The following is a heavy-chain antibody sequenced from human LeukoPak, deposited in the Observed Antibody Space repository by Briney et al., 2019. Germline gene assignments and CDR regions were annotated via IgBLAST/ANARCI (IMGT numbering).Heavy chain of an antibody. V-gene: IGHV3-30*03. CDR2: ISHDGNNK. D-gene: IGHD3-22*01. CDR1: SFTFSTYG. CDR3: ARDKGSGFYYDTLDI. J-gene: IGHJ3*02. Sequence: GGSLRLSCAASSFTFSTYGMPWVRQTPGKGLEWVAVISHDGNNKYYADSVKGRFTISRDNSKSTLYLQMNSLRPEDTALYFCARDKGSGFYYDTLDIWGQGTMVSVSS.